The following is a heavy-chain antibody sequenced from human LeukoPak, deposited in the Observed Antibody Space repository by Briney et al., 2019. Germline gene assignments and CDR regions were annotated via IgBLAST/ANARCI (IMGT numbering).Heavy chain of an antibody. CDR3: ARVYYSNSYDYWYFDL. Sequence: SETLSLTCTVSGGSIRSYYWSWIRQPPGKGLEWIAYIYYSGSTNYNTSLKSRVTISVDTSKNQFSLKLSSVTAADTAVYYCARVYYSNSYDYWYFDLWGRGTLVTVSS. CDR1: GGSIRSYY. J-gene: IGHJ2*01. D-gene: IGHD6-13*01. V-gene: IGHV4-59*01. CDR2: IYYSGST.